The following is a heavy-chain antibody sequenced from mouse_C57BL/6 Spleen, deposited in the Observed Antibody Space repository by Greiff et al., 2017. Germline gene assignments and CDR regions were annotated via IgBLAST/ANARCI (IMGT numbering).Heavy chain of an antibody. CDR1: GYTFTDYY. Sequence: VQLQQSGPELVKPGASVKISCKASGYTFTDYYMNWVKQSHGKSLEWIGDINPNNGGTSYNQKFKGKATLTVDKSSSTAYMELRSLTSEDSAGYSWASRDSSGLADWGQGTSVTVSS. CDR3: ASRDSSGLAD. D-gene: IGHD3-2*02. J-gene: IGHJ4*01. CDR2: INPNNGGT. V-gene: IGHV1-26*01.